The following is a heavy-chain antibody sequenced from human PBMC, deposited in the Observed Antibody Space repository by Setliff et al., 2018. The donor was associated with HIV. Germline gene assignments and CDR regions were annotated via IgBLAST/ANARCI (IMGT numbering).Heavy chain of an antibody. D-gene: IGHD6-19*01. J-gene: IGHJ4*02. CDR2: IYTSGST. V-gene: IGHV4-4*09. CDR1: GGSISISD. Sequence: PSETLSLTCTVSGGSISISDWSWIRQPPGKGLEWIGYIYTSGSTNYNPSLKSRVTISVDTSKNQFSLKLRSVTAADTAVYYCEVAGQWGQGTLVTVSS. CDR3: EVAGQ.